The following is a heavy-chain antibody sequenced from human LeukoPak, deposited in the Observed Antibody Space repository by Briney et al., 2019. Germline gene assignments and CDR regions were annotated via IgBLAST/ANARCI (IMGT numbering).Heavy chain of an antibody. CDR3: ARARRAAAGTPDDAFDI. CDR1: GYTFTSYY. V-gene: IGHV1-46*03. J-gene: IGHJ3*02. Sequence: ASVKVSCKASGYTFTSYYMHWVRQAPGQGLEWMGIINPSGGSTSYAQKFQGRVTMTRDTPTSTVYMELSSLRSEDTAVYYCARARRAAAGTPDDAFDIWGQGTMVTVSS. D-gene: IGHD6-13*01. CDR2: INPSGGST.